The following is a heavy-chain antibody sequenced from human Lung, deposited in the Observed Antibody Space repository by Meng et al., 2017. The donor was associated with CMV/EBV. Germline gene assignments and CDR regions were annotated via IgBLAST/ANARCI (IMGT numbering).Heavy chain of an antibody. J-gene: IGHJ6*02. Sequence: GESLKISCVASGFTFSSYWMSWVRQAPGKGLEWVANINQDGSEKYYVDSVEGRFTISRDNAKDSLYLQMNAPRAEDTAVYYCARRPWGLDVWGQGTTVTVSS. CDR1: GFTFSSYW. V-gene: IGHV3-7*01. CDR3: ARRPWGLDV. CDR2: INQDGSEK.